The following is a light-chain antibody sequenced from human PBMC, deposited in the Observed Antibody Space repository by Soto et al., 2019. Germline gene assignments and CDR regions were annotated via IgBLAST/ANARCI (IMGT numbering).Light chain of an antibody. CDR3: QVWDIVTSRRI. J-gene: IGLJ2*01. Sequence: SYELTQPPSVSVAPGQTASLACGGDNIETKTVHWYQQRPGQAPVLVVYDDRDRPSGIPERFSGSNSGHTATLIISRVEAGDEADYYCQVWDIVTSRRIFGGGTQLTVL. CDR1: NIETKT. CDR2: DDR. V-gene: IGLV3-21*02.